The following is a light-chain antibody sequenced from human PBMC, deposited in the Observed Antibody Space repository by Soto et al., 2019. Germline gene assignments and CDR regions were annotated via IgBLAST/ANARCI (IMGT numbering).Light chain of an antibody. V-gene: IGLV2-18*02. CDR1: SSDVGSYNR. J-gene: IGLJ1*01. CDR3: CSYTSSSTYV. Sequence: QSVLTQPPSVSGPPGQSVTISCTGTSSDVGSYNRVSWYQQPPGTAPKLMIYEVSNRPSGVPDRFSGSKSGNTASLTISGLQAKDEADYYCCSYTSSSTYVFGTGTKVTVL. CDR2: EVS.